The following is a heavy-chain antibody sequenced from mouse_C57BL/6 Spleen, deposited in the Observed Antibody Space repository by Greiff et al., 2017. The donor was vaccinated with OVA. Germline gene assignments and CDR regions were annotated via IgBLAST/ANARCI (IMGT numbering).Heavy chain of an antibody. CDR3: ARSSFRFYWYFDG. Sequence: EVKLMESGPELVKPGASVKMSCKASGYTFTDYNMHWVKQSHGKSLEWIGYINPNNGGTSYNQKFKGKATLTVNKSSSTAYMELRSLTSEASAVLFWARSSFRFYWYFDGWGKGTTVTVSS. CDR1: GYTFTDYN. V-gene: IGHV1-22*01. CDR2: INPNNGGT. J-gene: IGHJ1*03.